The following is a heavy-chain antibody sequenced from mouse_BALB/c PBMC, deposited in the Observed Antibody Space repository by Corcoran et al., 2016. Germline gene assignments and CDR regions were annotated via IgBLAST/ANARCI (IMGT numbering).Heavy chain of an antibody. CDR3: AREPYAMDY. CDR1: GYTFTNYG. CDR2: INTYTGEP. Sequence: QIQLVQSGPELKKPGETVKISCKASGYTFTNYGMHWVKQAPGKGLKWMGWINTYTGEPTYADDFKGRFAFSLETSASTAYLQINNLKNEDMATYFCAREPYAMDYWGQGTSVTVSS. V-gene: IGHV9-1*02. J-gene: IGHJ4*01.